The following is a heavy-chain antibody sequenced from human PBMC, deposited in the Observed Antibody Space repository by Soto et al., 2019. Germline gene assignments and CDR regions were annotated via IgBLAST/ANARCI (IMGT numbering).Heavy chain of an antibody. J-gene: IGHJ4*02. CDR3: ARDSHVGSGWQLTADY. Sequence: GGSLRLSCAASGFTFSRYVMHWVRQAPGKGLEWVAVIWYDGSNKYYAESVKGRFTISRDNSKNTLYLQMNNLRAEDTAVYYCARDSHVGSGWQLTADYWGQGTLVTVSS. V-gene: IGHV3-33*01. D-gene: IGHD6-19*01. CDR2: IWYDGSNK. CDR1: GFTFSRYV.